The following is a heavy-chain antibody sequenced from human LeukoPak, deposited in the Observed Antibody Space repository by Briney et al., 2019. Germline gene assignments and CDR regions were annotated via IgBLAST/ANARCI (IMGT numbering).Heavy chain of an antibody. CDR1: GFTFSSFA. CDR3: AKGYYGSGSYPTLDN. Sequence: GGSLRLSCAASGFTFSSFAMSWVRQAPGKGLEWVSAMSGSDGRTYYADSVKGRFTISRDNSKNTLYLQMNSLRAGDTAVYYCAKGYYGSGSYPTLDNWGQGTLVTVSS. J-gene: IGHJ4*02. CDR2: MSGSDGRT. V-gene: IGHV3-23*01. D-gene: IGHD3-10*01.